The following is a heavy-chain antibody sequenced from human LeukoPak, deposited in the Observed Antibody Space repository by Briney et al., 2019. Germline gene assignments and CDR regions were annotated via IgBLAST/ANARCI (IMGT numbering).Heavy chain of an antibody. CDR3: ARDLRGSYGF. CDR1: GFTVSSNY. CDR2: IYSGGST. D-gene: IGHD1-26*01. V-gene: IGHV3-53*01. J-gene: IGHJ4*02. Sequence: GGSLRLSCAASGFTVSSNYMSWVRQAPGKGLEWVSVIYSGGSTYYADSVKGRFTISRDNSKSTLYIQMNSLRADDTAVYYCARDLRGSYGFWGQGTLVTVSS.